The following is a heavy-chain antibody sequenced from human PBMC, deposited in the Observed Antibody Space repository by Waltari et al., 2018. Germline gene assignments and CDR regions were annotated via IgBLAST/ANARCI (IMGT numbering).Heavy chain of an antibody. CDR1: GFTFSSYW. CDR3: ARDPLTSSRGDY. Sequence: EVQLVESGGGLVQPGGSLRLSCAASGFTFSSYWMSWVRQAPGKGLECVSNKKQDGSKKYYVDSVKGRFTISRDNAKNSLYLQMNSLRAEDTAVYYCARDPLTSSRGDYWGQGTLVTVSS. CDR2: KKQDGSKK. J-gene: IGHJ4*02. V-gene: IGHV3-7*01. D-gene: IGHD6-13*01.